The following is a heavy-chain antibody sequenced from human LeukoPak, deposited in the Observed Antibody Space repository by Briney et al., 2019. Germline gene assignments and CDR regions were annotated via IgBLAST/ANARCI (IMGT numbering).Heavy chain of an antibody. CDR3: TRDVGGGIWCGELLQYFYYYYGMDV. CDR2: ISSSSSYI. D-gene: IGHD3-10*01. J-gene: IGHJ6*02. Sequence: GGSLRLSCAASGFTFSSYSMNWVRQAPGKGLEWVSSISSSSSYIYYADSVKGRFTIPRDNAKNSLYLQMNSLRAVDTAVYYCTRDVGGGIWCGELLQYFYYYYGMDVWGQGTTVTVSS. V-gene: IGHV3-21*01. CDR1: GFTFSSYS.